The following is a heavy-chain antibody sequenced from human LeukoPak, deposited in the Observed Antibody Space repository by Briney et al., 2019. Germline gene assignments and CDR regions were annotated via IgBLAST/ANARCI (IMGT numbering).Heavy chain of an antibody. Sequence: PSETLSLTCTVSDGSISSGSYYWSWIRQPAVKGLEWIGRIYTSGSTYYNPSLKSRVTISVDTSKNQFSLKLSSVTAADTAVYYCAREDYYGSGSYYFDYWGQGTLVTVSS. CDR3: AREDYYGSGSYYFDY. J-gene: IGHJ4*02. D-gene: IGHD3-10*01. V-gene: IGHV4-61*02. CDR2: IYTSGST. CDR1: DGSISSGSYY.